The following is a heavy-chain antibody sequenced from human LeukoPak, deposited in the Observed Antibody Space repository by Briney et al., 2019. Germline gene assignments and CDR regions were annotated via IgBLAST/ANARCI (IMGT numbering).Heavy chain of an antibody. CDR1: GYTFTGYY. J-gene: IGHJ4*03. CDR2: INPNSGGT. Sequence: ASVKVSCKASGYTFTGYYMHWVRRAPGQGVEWMGWINPNSGGTNYAQKFQGRVTMTRDTSISTAYMELSRLRSDDTAVYYCAREAPRYCSSTSCSDYWGQGTLVTVSS. D-gene: IGHD2-2*01. CDR3: AREAPRYCSSTSCSDY. V-gene: IGHV1-2*02.